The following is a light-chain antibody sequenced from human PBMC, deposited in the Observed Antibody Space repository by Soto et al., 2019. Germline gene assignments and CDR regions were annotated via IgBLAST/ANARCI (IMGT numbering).Light chain of an antibody. V-gene: IGLV2-14*03. CDR3: SSFTTSTSYV. CDR1: SSDVGAYDY. J-gene: IGLJ1*01. Sequence: QSALTQPASVSGSPGQSITISCTGTSSDVGAYDYVSWYQQHPGEVPKLMIFDVSDRPSGVSNRFSGSKSGNTDSLTISGRQAEDEADDDCSSFTTSTSYVFGTGTKLNVL. CDR2: DVS.